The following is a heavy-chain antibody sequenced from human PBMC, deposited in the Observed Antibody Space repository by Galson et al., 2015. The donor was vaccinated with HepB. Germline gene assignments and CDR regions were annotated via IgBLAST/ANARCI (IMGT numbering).Heavy chain of an antibody. CDR1: GFTFSSYA. Sequence: SLRLSCAASGFTFSSYAMHWVRQALGKELEWVAVISYDGSNKYYADSVKGRFTISRDNSKNTLYLQMNSLRAEDTAVYYCARAPRGIINSSWYFGGMDVWGQGTMVTVSS. CDR2: ISYDGSNK. D-gene: IGHD6-13*01. V-gene: IGHV3-30-3*01. J-gene: IGHJ6*02. CDR3: ARAPRGIINSSWYFGGMDV.